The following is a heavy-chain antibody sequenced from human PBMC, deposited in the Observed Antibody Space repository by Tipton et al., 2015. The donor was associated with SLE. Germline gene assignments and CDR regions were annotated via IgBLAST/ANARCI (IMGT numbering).Heavy chain of an antibody. CDR2: ISSSSSTI. J-gene: IGHJ2*01. CDR3: ASLRGYFDL. Sequence: SLRLSCAASGSTFSDYYMSRIRQAPGKGLEWVSYISSSSSTIYYADSVKGRFTISRDNAKNSLYLQMNSLRAEDTAVYYCASLRGYFDLWGRGTLVTVSS. V-gene: IGHV3-11*04. CDR1: GSTFSDYY.